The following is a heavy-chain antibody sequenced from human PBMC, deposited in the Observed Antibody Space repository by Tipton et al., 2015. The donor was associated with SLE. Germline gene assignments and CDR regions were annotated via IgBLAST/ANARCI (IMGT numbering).Heavy chain of an antibody. CDR2: IYYSGTT. CDR1: GGSISSGNYY. CDR3: ARIPPPGLHSSSSTDHYFDC. Sequence: TLSLTCTVSGGSISSGNYYWSWIRQPPGKGLEWIGYIYYSGTTYYNPSLRSGVTISVDTSKNQFSLNLNSVTAADTAVYFCARIPPPGLHSSSSTDHYFDCGGQGSLVTVSS. D-gene: IGHD6-6*01. J-gene: IGHJ4*02. V-gene: IGHV4-30-4*01.